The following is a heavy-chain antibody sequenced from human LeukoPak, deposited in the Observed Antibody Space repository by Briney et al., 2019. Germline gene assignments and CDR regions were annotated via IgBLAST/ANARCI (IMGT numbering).Heavy chain of an antibody. CDR1: GYSFTSYW. CDR2: IYPGDSDT. Sequence: GESLKISCKGSGYSFTSYWIGWVRQMPGKGLEWMGIIYPGDSDTRYSPSFQGQVTISADKSISTAYLQWSSLKSSDTAMYYCARSTLTYYYDSSGYPLQNYFDYWGQGTLVNVSS. J-gene: IGHJ4*02. D-gene: IGHD3-22*01. CDR3: ARSTLTYYYDSSGYPLQNYFDY. V-gene: IGHV5-51*01.